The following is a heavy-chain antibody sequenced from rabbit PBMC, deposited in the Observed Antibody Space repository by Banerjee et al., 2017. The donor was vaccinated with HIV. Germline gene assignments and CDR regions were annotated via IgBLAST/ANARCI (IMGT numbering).Heavy chain of an antibody. J-gene: IGHJ4*01. V-gene: IGHV1S40*01. Sequence: QSLEESGGDLVKPGASLTLTCTASGFSLSNNYVMCWVRQAPGKGLEWIGCINTGSGSTYYASWAEGRFTISKTSSTTVTLQMTSLTAADTATYFCARDVISGNYYFDLWGQGTLVTVS. CDR3: ARDVISGNYYFDL. CDR1: GFSLSNNYV. CDR2: INTGSGST. D-gene: IGHD1-1*01.